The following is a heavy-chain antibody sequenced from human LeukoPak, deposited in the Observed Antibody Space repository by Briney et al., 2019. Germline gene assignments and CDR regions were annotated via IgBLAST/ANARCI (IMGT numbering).Heavy chain of an antibody. V-gene: IGHV7-4-1*02. CDR1: GYSFSNYA. CDR2: IHPSTGNP. D-gene: IGHD3-16*02. Sequence: ASVKVSCKASGYSFSNYAMNWVRQAPGQGLEWMGWIHPSTGNPTYAQGFTGRFVFSLDTSVRTTYLQISSLKAEDTAVYFCARPPDSWGGLSLPDYWGQGTLVTVSS. J-gene: IGHJ4*02. CDR3: ARPPDSWGGLSLPDY.